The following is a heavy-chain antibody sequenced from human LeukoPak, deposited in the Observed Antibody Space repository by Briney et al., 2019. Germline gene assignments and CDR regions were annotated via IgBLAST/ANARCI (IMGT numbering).Heavy chain of an antibody. V-gene: IGHV3-11*01. CDR1: GFTFSDYY. D-gene: IGHD2-15*01. J-gene: IGHJ3*02. CDR3: ARLGYCSGGSCYGDAFDI. CDR2: ISSSGSTI. Sequence: GGSLRLSCAASGFTFSDYYMSWIRQAPGKGLEWVSYISSSGSTIYYADSVKGQFTISRDNAKNSLYLQMNSLRAEDTAVYYCARLGYCSGGSCYGDAFDIWGQGTMVTVSS.